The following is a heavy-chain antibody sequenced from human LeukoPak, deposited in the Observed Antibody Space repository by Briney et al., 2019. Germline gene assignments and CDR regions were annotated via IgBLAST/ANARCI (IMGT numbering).Heavy chain of an antibody. CDR1: GDSFSSNSAA. D-gene: IGHD2-2*01. CDR2: TYYRSKRYN. CDR3: ARRLTQYDCFDP. J-gene: IGHJ5*02. Sequence: SQTLSLTCAISGDSFSSNSAAWNWIRQSPSRGLEWLGRTYYRSKRYNDYAVSVKSRITINPDTSKNQFSLHLNSVTPEDTAVYYCARRLTQYDCFDPWGQGILVTVSS. V-gene: IGHV6-1*01.